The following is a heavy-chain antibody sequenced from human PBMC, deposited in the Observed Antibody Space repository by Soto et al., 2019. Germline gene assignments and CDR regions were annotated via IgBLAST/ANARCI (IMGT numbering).Heavy chain of an antibody. D-gene: IGHD5-18*01. Sequence: QVQLVQSGAEVKKLGASVKVSCKASGYTFTAYYIHWVRQAPGQGLEWVGWINPNSGDTNYAQRFQGWVTMTGDTSVSTPYMDLTRLRSYDTAVYYCARGGYTYGYGLDYWGQGTLVTVSS. J-gene: IGHJ4*02. CDR3: ARGGYTYGYGLDY. V-gene: IGHV1-2*04. CDR2: INPNSGDT. CDR1: GYTFTAYY.